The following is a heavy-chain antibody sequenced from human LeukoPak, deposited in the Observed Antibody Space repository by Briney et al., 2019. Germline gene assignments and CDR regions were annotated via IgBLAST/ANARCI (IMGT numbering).Heavy chain of an antibody. CDR1: GFTFSSYG. V-gene: IGHV3-30*18. D-gene: IGHD1-20*01. CDR3: AKSAYNWDY. J-gene: IGHJ4*02. CDR2: ISYDGSNK. Sequence: GGSLRLSCAASGFTFSSYGMHWVRQAPGKGLEWVAVISYDGSNKYYADSVKGRFTISRDNSKNTLYLQMNSLRAEDTAVYYCAKSAYNWDYWGREPWSPSPQ.